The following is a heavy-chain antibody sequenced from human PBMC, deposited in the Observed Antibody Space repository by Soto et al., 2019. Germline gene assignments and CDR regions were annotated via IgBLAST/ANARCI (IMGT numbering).Heavy chain of an antibody. CDR3: AKDPRGAPSSWFDP. J-gene: IGHJ5*02. V-gene: IGHV3-30*18. CDR1: GFTFSSYG. Sequence: GGSLRLSCAASGFTFSSYGMHWVRQAPGKGLEWVAVISYDGSNKYYADSVKGRFTISRDNSKNTLYLQMNSLRAEDTAVYYCAKDPRGAPSSWFDPWGQGTLVTVSS. CDR2: ISYDGSNK. D-gene: IGHD3-16*01.